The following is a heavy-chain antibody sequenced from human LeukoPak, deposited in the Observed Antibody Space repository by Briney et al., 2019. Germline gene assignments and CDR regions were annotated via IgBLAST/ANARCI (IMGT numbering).Heavy chain of an antibody. CDR3: ARDTGGGYSSSSNYYSDY. D-gene: IGHD6-6*01. V-gene: IGHV3-48*01. CDR2: ISSSSSTK. J-gene: IGHJ4*02. CDR1: GFTFSSYS. Sequence: PGGSLRLSCAPSGFTFSSYSMNWVRQAPGKGLQWVSYISSSSSTKYYADSVKGRFTISRDNAKNSLSLQMNSLRAEDTAVYYCARDTGGGYSSSSNYYSDYWGQGTLVTLSS.